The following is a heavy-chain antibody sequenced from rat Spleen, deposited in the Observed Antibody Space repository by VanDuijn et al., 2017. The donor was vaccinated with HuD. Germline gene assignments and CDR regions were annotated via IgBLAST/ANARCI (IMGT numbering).Heavy chain of an antibody. J-gene: IGHJ3*01. Sequence: EVQLVESGGGLVQPKESLKLSCVASGFTFSDYNMAWVRQAPKKGLEWVATIIYDGTRAFYRDSVQGRFTISRDNAKSTLYLQMDSLTSEDTATYYCATGPRILRLDWFAYWGQGTLVTVSS. CDR1: GFTFSDYN. CDR3: ATGPRILRLDWFAY. V-gene: IGHV5S10*01. D-gene: IGHD1-6*01. CDR2: IIYDGTRA.